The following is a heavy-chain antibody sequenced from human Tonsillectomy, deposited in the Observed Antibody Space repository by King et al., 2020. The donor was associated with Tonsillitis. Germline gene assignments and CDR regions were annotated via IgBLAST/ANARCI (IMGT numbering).Heavy chain of an antibody. D-gene: IGHD3-22*01. Sequence: VQLVESGGGVVRPGRSLRLSCAASGFTFSSYAMYWVRQAPGKGLEWVAVISYDGINKYYADSVKGRLTISRDNSKNTLYLQMNSLRTEDTAVYYCAREGKAYDGSGYAAEDAFDIWGQGTMVTVSS. CDR2: ISYDGINK. CDR1: GFTFSSYA. J-gene: IGHJ3*02. V-gene: IGHV3-30-3*01. CDR3: AREGKAYDGSGYAAEDAFDI.